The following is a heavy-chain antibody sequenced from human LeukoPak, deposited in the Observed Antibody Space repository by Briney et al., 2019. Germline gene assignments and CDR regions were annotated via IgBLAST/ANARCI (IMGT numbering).Heavy chain of an antibody. CDR2: INPSGGST. CDR3: ARTGIGFWSGYYDY. Sequence: ASVKVSCKASGYTFTRFYMHWVRQAPGQGLEWVGIINPSGGSTSYAQKFQGRVTMTRDTSTSTVYMELSSLRSEDTAVYYCARTGIGFWSGYYDYWGQGTLVTVSS. CDR1: GYTFTRFY. J-gene: IGHJ4*02. V-gene: IGHV1-46*01. D-gene: IGHD3-3*01.